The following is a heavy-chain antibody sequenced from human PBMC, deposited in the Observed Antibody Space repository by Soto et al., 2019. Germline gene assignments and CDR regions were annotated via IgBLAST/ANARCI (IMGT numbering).Heavy chain of an antibody. CDR2: ISWNSGSI. CDR1: GFTFDDYA. Sequence: PGGSLRLSCAVSGFTFDDYAMHWVRQPPGKGLEWVSGISWNSGSIGYADSVKGRFTISRDNAKNSLYLQMNSLRAEDTALYYCAKDVGLSGRSLDYWGQGTLVTVSS. V-gene: IGHV3-9*01. D-gene: IGHD1-26*01. J-gene: IGHJ4*02. CDR3: AKDVGLSGRSLDY.